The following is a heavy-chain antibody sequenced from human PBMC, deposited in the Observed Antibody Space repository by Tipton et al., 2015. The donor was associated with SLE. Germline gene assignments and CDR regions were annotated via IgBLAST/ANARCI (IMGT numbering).Heavy chain of an antibody. V-gene: IGHV4-4*07. CDR2: MSSSGAT. J-gene: IGHJ4*01. CDR1: GASVSSHY. CDR3: ARGAKERITLVRVRPYYFDY. D-gene: IGHD3-10*01. Sequence: TLSLTCTVSGASVSSHYWNWIRQTPGKGLEWLGSMSSSGATHSNPSLKSRVTLSVDTSKNHFSLALISVTAADTAVYYCARGAKERITLVRVRPYYFDYWGQGSLVTVSS.